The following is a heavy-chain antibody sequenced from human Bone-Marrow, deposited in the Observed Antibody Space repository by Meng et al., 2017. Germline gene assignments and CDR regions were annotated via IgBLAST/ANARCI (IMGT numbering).Heavy chain of an antibody. CDR3: ARARTNPIVVVPAAIDY. Sequence: SETLSLTCTVSGGSISSSSYYWGWIRQPPGKGLEWIGGIYYSGSTYYNPSLKSRVTISVDTSKNQFSLKLSSVTAADTAVYYCARARTNPIVVVPAAIDYWGQGTLVTVSS. CDR1: GGSISSSSYY. CDR2: IYYSGST. J-gene: IGHJ4*02. D-gene: IGHD2-2*01. V-gene: IGHV4-39*07.